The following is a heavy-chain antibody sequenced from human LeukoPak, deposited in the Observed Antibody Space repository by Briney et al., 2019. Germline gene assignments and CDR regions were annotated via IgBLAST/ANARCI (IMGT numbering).Heavy chain of an antibody. V-gene: IGHV3-23*01. CDR3: AKVDETGYYYYYGMDV. Sequence: GGSLRLSCAASGFTFSSYSMNWVRQAPGKGLEWVSGIGNSGSTTYYADSVKGRFTISRDNSKNTLYLQMNSLRAEDTAVYYCAKVDETGYYYYYGMDVWGQGTTVTVSS. CDR2: IGNSGSTT. D-gene: IGHD5-24*01. J-gene: IGHJ6*02. CDR1: GFTFSSYS.